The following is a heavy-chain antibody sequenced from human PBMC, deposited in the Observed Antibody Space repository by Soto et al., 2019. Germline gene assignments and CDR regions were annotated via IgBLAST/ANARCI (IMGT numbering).Heavy chain of an antibody. V-gene: IGHV1-69*06. CDR3: ASRERVDAFDV. CDR2: IVPIFGSI. Sequence: QVQLVQSGAEVKKPGSSVKVSCKASGGTFSSYGITWVRQAPGQGLEWMGGIVPIFGSINLAQKFRGRLTITPDNSTSTVYMELSSLTSEDTAVYYCASRERVDAFDVWGQGTMVTVSS. J-gene: IGHJ3*01. CDR1: GGTFSSYG. D-gene: IGHD1-26*01.